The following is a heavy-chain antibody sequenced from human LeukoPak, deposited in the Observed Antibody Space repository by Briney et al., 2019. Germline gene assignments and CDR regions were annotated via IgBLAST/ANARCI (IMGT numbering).Heavy chain of an antibody. Sequence: ASVTVSCKASGYTFTSYAMNWVRQAPGQGLEWMGWINTNTGNPTYAQGFTGRFVFSLDTSVSTAYLQISSLKAEDTAVYYCARSSGYQYVWFSSYYYYGMDVWGQGTTVTVSS. D-gene: IGHD3-22*01. V-gene: IGHV7-4-1*02. CDR3: ARSSGYQYVWFSSYYYYGMDV. J-gene: IGHJ6*02. CDR1: GYTFTSYA. CDR2: INTNTGNP.